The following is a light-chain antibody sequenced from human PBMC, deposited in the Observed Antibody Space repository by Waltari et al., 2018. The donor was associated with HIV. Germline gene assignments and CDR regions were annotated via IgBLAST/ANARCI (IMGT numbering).Light chain of an antibody. CDR2: EFN. CDR3: SSYTSSSTSHV. Sequence: QSALTQPASVSGSPGQSITISCTGTSSDVGGYNYVSWYQQHPGKAPKLMTYEFNNRPSGVFDRFSGSKSGNTASLTISGLQAEDEADYYCSSYTSSSTSHVFGTGTKVTVL. CDR1: SSDVGGYNY. V-gene: IGLV2-14*01. J-gene: IGLJ1*01.